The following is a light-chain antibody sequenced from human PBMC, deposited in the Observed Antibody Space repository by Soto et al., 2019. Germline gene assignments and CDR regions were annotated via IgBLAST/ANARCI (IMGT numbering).Light chain of an antibody. V-gene: IGLV1-40*01. Sequence: QPVLTQPPSVSGAPGQRVTISCSGGSSNIGAGYDVHWYQQLPETPPKLLIYGNNIRPSGVPDRFSGSKSGTSASLAITGLQAEDEADYYCHSYDRSLSGSVFGGGTQLTVL. CDR3: HSYDRSLSGSV. CDR1: SSNIGAGYD. J-gene: IGLJ3*02. CDR2: GNN.